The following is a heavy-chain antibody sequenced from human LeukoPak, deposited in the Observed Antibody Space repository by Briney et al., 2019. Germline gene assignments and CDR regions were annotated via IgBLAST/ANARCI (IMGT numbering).Heavy chain of an antibody. J-gene: IGHJ6*02. CDR2: IYYSGST. CDR3: ALIGGNYYYGMDV. Sequence: PSETLSLTCTVSGGSINSYYWSWIRQPPGKGLEWIGYIYYSGSTNYNPSLKSRVTISVDTSKNQFSLKLSSVTAADTAVYYCALIGGNYYYGMDVWGQGTTVTVSS. V-gene: IGHV4-59*01. CDR1: GGSINSYY. D-gene: IGHD3-3*01.